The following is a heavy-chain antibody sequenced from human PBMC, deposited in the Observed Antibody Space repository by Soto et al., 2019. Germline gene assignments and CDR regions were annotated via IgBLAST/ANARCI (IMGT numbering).Heavy chain of an antibody. J-gene: IGHJ3*02. V-gene: IGHV3-30*03. Sequence: GGSLRLSCAASGFTFSSYGMHWVRQAPGKGLEWVAVISYDGSNKYYADSVKGRFTISRDNSKNTLYLQMNSLRAEDTAVYYCGSDDSSGYYGSPDAFDIWGQGTMVTVSS. CDR2: ISYDGSNK. CDR1: GFTFSSYG. CDR3: GSDDSSGYYGSPDAFDI. D-gene: IGHD3-22*01.